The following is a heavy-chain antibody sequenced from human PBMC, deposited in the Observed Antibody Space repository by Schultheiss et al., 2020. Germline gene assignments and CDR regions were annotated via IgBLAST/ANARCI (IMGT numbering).Heavy chain of an antibody. J-gene: IGHJ4*02. D-gene: IGHD6-19*01. CDR1: GGSISSGSYY. Sequence: LSLTCTVSGGSISSGSYYWSWIRQPAGKGLEWIGRIYTSGSTNYNPSLKSRVTISVDTSKNQFSLKLSSVTAADTAVYYCASYSSGWDPGPIDYWGQGTLVTVPQ. CDR2: IYTSGST. CDR3: ASYSSGWDPGPIDY. V-gene: IGHV4-61*02.